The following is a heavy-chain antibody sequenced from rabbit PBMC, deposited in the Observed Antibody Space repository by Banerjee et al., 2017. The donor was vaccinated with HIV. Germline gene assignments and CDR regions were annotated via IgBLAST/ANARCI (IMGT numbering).Heavy chain of an antibody. Sequence: QSLEESGGDLVKPGASLTLTCTASGFSFSSSHYMCWVRQAPGKGLEWIACINTSSGNTVYASWAKGRFTISRSTSLSTVTLQMTSLTAADTATYFCARDLAGVIGWNFNLWGPGTLVTVS. CDR1: GFSFSSSHY. J-gene: IGHJ4*01. CDR3: ARDLAGVIGWNFNL. V-gene: IGHV1S40*01. CDR2: INTSSGNT. D-gene: IGHD4-1*01.